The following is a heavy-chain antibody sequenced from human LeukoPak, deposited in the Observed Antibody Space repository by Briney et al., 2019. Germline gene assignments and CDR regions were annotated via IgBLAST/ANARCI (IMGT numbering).Heavy chain of an antibody. CDR2: IYASGST. V-gene: IGHV4-4*07. D-gene: IGHD3-22*01. J-gene: IGHJ4*02. CDR3: ARVRYYDSSGIDY. CDR1: GVSITAYY. Sequence: PSETLSLTCTVSGVSITAYYWSWIRQPTGKGLEWIGRIYASGSTNYNPSLKSRVAMSVDTSKNQFSLELISVTAADTAIYYCARVRYYDSSGIDYWGQGTLVTVSS.